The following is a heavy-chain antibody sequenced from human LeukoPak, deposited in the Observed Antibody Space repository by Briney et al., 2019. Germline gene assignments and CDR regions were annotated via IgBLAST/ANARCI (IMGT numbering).Heavy chain of an antibody. CDR1: GYTLTELS. CDR3: AAGYCIGWSCKGTYYYGMDV. J-gene: IGHJ6*02. Sequence: GASVTVSCTVSGYTLTELSMHWVRRAPGKGLEWMGGIDPEGSETNYAHKFKGRVTMTEDTSTDTAYMAMSSLRAEDTAVYYCAAGYCIGWSCKGTYYYGMDVWGQGTTVTVSS. CDR2: IDPEGSET. V-gene: IGHV1-24*01. D-gene: IGHD2-15*01.